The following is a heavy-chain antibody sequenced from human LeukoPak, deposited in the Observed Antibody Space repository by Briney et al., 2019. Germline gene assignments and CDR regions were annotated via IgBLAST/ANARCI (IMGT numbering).Heavy chain of an antibody. D-gene: IGHD3-22*01. Sequence: VASVKVSCKASGYTFTGYYMHWVRQAPGQGLEWMGWINPNSGGTNYAQKFQGRVTMTRDTSISTAYMELSRLRSDDTAVYYCARGRYDSSGYYVLYAFDIWGQGTMVTVSS. V-gene: IGHV1-2*02. CDR1: GYTFTGYY. J-gene: IGHJ3*02. CDR2: INPNSGGT. CDR3: ARGRYDSSGYYVLYAFDI.